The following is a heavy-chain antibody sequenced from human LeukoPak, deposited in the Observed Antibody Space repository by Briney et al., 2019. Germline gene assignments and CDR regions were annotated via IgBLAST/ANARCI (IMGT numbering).Heavy chain of an antibody. V-gene: IGHV3-33*01. CDR3: ARDNVAVAGTFDY. CDR1: GFTFSSYG. D-gene: IGHD6-19*01. CDR2: IWYDGSNK. Sequence: PGGSLRLSCAASGFTFSSYGMHWVRQAPGKGLEWVAVIWYDGSNKYYAGSVKGRFTISRDNSKNTLYLQMNSLRAEDTAVYYCARDNVAVAGTFDYWGQGTLVTVSS. J-gene: IGHJ4*02.